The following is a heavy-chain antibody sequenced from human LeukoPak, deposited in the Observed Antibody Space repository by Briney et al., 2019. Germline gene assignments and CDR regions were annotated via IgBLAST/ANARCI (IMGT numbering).Heavy chain of an antibody. J-gene: IGHJ3*02. D-gene: IGHD4-11*01. CDR3: ARQALQYLTDPFGI. Sequence: PSETLSLTCTVSGGSFSTSNCYWGRIRQPPGKGLEWIGSMSYGGTPFYNPSLRSRVTISVDTSRNHFSLKLISVTAADTAVYHCARQALQYLTDPFGIWGQGTMVTVSS. CDR1: GGSFSTSNCY. CDR2: MSYGGTP. V-gene: IGHV4-39*01.